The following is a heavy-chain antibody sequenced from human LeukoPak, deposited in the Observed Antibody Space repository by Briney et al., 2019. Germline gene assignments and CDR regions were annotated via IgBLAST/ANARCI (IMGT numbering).Heavy chain of an antibody. V-gene: IGHV1-2*02. Sequence: ASVKVSCKASVYTFTGYYMHWVRQAPGQGLEWMGWINPNGGGTNYAQKFQGRVTMTRDTSISTAYMELSRLRSDDTAVYYCASSVVPAAYWYFDLWGRGTLVTVSS. CDR1: VYTFTGYY. CDR3: ASSVVPAAYWYFDL. D-gene: IGHD2-2*01. CDR2: INPNGGGT. J-gene: IGHJ2*01.